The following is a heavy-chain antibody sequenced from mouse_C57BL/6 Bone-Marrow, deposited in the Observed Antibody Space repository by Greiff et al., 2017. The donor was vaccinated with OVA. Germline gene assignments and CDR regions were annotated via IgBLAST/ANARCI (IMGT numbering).Heavy chain of an antibody. CDR2: IDPETGGT. J-gene: IGHJ2*01. CDR1: GYTFPDYE. CDR3: TREGSYFDY. Sequence: QVPLQQSGAELVRPGASVTLSCKASGYTFPDYELHWVKQTPVHGLEWIGAIDPETGGTAYNQKFKGKAILTADKSSSTAYMELRSLTSEDSAVYYCTREGSYFDYWGQGTTLTVSS. V-gene: IGHV1-15*01.